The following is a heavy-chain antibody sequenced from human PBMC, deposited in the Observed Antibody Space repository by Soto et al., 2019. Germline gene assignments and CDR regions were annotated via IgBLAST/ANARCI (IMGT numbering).Heavy chain of an antibody. Sequence: HSQTLSLTCVISGDSVYRNSAAWNWIRQSPTRGLEWLGRTYYRSKWYNDYAVSVQSRITINPDTSKNQFSLQLNSVTPEDTAVYYCARGVWQQLGADFRDYYYYYGMDVWGQGTTVTVSS. CDR1: GDSVYRNSAA. V-gene: IGHV6-1*01. D-gene: IGHD2-8*01. CDR3: ARGVWQQLGADFRDYYYYYGMDV. CDR2: TYYRSKWYN. J-gene: IGHJ6*02.